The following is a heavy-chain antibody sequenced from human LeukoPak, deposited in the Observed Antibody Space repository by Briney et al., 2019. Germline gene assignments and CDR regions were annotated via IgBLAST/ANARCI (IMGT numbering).Heavy chain of an antibody. CDR1: GFTFSSYA. CDR3: ARARGLFDFRAFDI. V-gene: IGHV3-30*04. J-gene: IGHJ3*02. Sequence: GGSLRLSCAASGFTFSSYAMHWVRQAPGKGLEWVAVISYDGSNKYYADSVKGRFTISRDNSKNTLYLQMNSLRAEDTAVYYCARARGLFDFRAFDIWGQGTMVTVSS. CDR2: ISYDGSNK. D-gene: IGHD3-3*01.